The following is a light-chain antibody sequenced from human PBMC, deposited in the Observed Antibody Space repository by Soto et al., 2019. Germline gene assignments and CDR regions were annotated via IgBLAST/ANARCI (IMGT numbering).Light chain of an antibody. CDR1: QTISTY. CDR3: QQSYSIPIT. J-gene: IGKJ5*01. Sequence: IQMTQSPSSLSASGGDRVTITCRASQTISTYLNWYQQKPGKAPKLLIYAASSLQSGVPSRFSGSGSGTDFTLTISSLQPEDFATYYCQQSYSIPITFGHGTRLEIK. V-gene: IGKV1-39*01. CDR2: AAS.